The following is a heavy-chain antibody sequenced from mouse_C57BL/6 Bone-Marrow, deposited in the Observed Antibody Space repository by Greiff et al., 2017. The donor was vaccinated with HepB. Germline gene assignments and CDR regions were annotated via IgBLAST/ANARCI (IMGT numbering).Heavy chain of an antibody. V-gene: IGHV1-52*01. D-gene: IGHD2-12*01. CDR1: GYTFTSYW. CDR3: ARHYLYVAWLSF. Sequence: QVQLQQSGAELVRPGSSVKLSCKASGYTFTSYWMHWVKQRPIQGLEWIGNIDPSDSETHYNQKFKDKATLTVDKSSSPAYMQLSSLTSADSAVYYCARHYLYVAWLSFWGQGTLVTVSA. CDR2: IDPSDSET. J-gene: IGHJ3*01.